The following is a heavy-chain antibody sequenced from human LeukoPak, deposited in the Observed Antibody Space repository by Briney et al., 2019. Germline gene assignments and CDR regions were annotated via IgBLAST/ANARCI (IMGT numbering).Heavy chain of an antibody. CDR1: GFTFSSYG. V-gene: IGHV3-30*03. D-gene: IGHD3-3*01. CDR2: ISYDGSNK. CDR3: ARGDDYDFWSRYYYGMDV. J-gene: IGHJ6*02. Sequence: PGGSLRLSCAASGFTFSSYGMHWVRQAPGKGLEWVAVISYDGSNKYYADSVKGRFTISRDNSKNTLYLQMNSLRAEDTAVYYCARGDDYDFWSRYYYGMDVWGQGTTVTVSS.